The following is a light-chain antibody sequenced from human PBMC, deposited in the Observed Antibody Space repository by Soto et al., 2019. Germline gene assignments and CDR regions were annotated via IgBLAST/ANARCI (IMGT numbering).Light chain of an antibody. J-gene: IGKJ1*01. Sequence: DIQMTQSPSTLSASVGDRVTITCRASQSISTWLAWYQQKPGKAPNLLIYKASSLESGVPSRFSGSGSGTEFTLTISSLQPDDFATYYCQQYNSYPTFGQGTKVAIK. CDR2: KAS. V-gene: IGKV1-5*03. CDR1: QSISTW. CDR3: QQYNSYPT.